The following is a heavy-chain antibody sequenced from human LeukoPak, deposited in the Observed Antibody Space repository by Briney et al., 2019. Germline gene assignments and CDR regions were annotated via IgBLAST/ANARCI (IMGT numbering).Heavy chain of an antibody. CDR2: IYYSGST. CDR3: ARGYCSGGSCYSPNLGGYYYYMDV. J-gene: IGHJ6*03. D-gene: IGHD2-15*01. V-gene: IGHV4-59*01. CDR1: GGSISSYY. Sequence: SETLSLTRTVSGGSISSYYWSWIRQPPGKGLEWIGYIYYSGSTNYNPSLKSRVTISVDTSKNQFSLKLSSVTAADTAVYYCARGYCSGGSCYSPNLGGYYYYMDVWGKGTTVTVSS.